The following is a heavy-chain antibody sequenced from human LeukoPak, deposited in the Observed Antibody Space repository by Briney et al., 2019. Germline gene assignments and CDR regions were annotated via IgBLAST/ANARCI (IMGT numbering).Heavy chain of an antibody. J-gene: IGHJ4*02. CDR2: INHSGST. CDR1: GGSFSGYY. V-gene: IGHV4-34*01. CDR3: ARSYDYAWGSYPDC. D-gene: IGHD3-16*02. Sequence: SETLSLTCAVYGGSFSGYYWSWIRQPPGKGLEWIGEINHSGSTNYNPSLKSRVTISVDTSKNQFSLKLSSVTAADTAVYYCARSYDYAWGSYPDCWGQGTLVTFSS.